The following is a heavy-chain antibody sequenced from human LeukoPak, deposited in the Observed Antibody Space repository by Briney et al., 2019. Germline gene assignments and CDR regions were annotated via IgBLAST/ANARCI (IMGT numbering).Heavy chain of an antibody. J-gene: IGHJ1*01. D-gene: IGHD2-2*01. CDR3: AKDRPGQLQSSTDYFQY. CDR2: IRYDGSNK. V-gene: IGHV3-30*02. CDR1: GFTFSSYG. Sequence: GGSLRLSCAASGFTFSSYGMHWVRQAPGKGLEWVAFIRYDGSNKYYADSVKGRFTISRDNSKNTLYLQMNSLRAEDTAVYYCAKDRPGQLQSSTDYFQYWGQGTLVTVSS.